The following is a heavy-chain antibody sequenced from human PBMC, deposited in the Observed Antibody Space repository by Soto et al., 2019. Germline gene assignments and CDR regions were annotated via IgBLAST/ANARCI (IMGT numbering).Heavy chain of an antibody. J-gene: IGHJ4*02. CDR1: GFSLSTSGVG. Sequence: ESGPTLVNPTQTLTLTCTFSGFSLSTSGVGVAWLRQPPGKALELLALIYWDYGKRYSPSLKTRLNITKDTSKNQVVLTLTNVDPVDTATYYCAHRPAYDISTGHYPFDYWGQGSLVTVSS. V-gene: IGHV2-5*02. D-gene: IGHD3-9*01. CDR2: IYWDYGK. CDR3: AHRPAYDISTGHYPFDY.